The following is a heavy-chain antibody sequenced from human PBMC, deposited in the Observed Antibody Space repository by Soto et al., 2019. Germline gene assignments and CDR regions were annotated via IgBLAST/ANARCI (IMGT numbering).Heavy chain of an antibody. J-gene: IGHJ4*02. CDR1: KFTFDDYT. CDR3: ASSLSSGYYYLDY. CDR2: ISWDGGTT. D-gene: IGHD3-22*01. V-gene: IGHV3-43*01. Sequence: PGGSLRLSCAASKFTFDDYTMHWVRQAPGKGLEWVSLISWDGGTTYYADSVKGRFTISRDNSKNSLYLQMNSLRTEATALYYCASSLSSGYYYLDYWGQGTLVTVSS.